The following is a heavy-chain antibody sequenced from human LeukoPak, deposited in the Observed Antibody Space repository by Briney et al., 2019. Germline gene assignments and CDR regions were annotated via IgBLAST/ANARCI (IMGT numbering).Heavy chain of an antibody. CDR1: GFTFSSYS. J-gene: IGHJ4*02. D-gene: IGHD4-23*01. V-gene: IGHV3-21*01. CDR2: ISSSSSYI. CDR3: ARGRPHGNDY. Sequence: GGSLRHSCAASGFTFSSYSMNWVRQAPGKGLEWVSSISSSSSYIYYADSVKGRFTISRDNSKNTLYLQMNRLRVEDTAVYYCARGRPHGNDYWGQGTLVTVSS.